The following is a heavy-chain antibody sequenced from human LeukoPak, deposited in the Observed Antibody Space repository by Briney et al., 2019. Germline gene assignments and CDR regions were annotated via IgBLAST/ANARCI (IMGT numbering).Heavy chain of an antibody. Sequence: GESLKISCKTSGYSFTSYWIGWVRQMPGKGLEWMGVIYPGDSDTRYSPSFQGQVTISADKSISTAYLQWSSLKASDTAMYYCARTGYCSGGSCYSADYWGQGTLVTVSS. V-gene: IGHV5-51*01. D-gene: IGHD2-15*01. CDR2: IYPGDSDT. J-gene: IGHJ4*02. CDR3: ARTGYCSGGSCYSADY. CDR1: GYSFTSYW.